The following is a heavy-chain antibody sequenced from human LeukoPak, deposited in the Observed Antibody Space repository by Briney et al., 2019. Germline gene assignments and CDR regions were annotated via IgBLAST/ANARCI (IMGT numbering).Heavy chain of an antibody. CDR3: VKGDPRGIAAAGTFDY. J-gene: IGHJ4*02. V-gene: IGHV3-23*01. CDR2: IVGSGDST. Sequence: PGGSLRLSCVASGFTFGYFAMSWVRQAPGKGLEWVSGIVGSGDSTFYADSVKGRFTISRDNSKNTLSLQMNSLRAEDTAMYYCVKGDPRGIAAAGTFDYWGQGTLVTVSS. CDR1: GFTFGYFA. D-gene: IGHD6-13*01.